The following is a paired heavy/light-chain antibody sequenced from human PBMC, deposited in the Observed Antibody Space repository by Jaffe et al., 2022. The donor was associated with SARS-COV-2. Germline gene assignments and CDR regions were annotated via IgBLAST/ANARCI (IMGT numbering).Heavy chain of an antibody. CDR3: ARHKPNSGSTLGWGARRTEQWVYDYYAMDV. CDR1: GYRFTNYW. J-gene: IGHJ6*02. CDR2: INPSDSYT. Sequence: EVQLVQSGAEVKKPGESLRISCKGDGYRFTNYWISWVRQMPGKGLEWMGNINPSDSYTKYSPSFQGHVTISGDKSTSTAYLQWNSLKASDTAMYFCARHKPNSGSTLGWGARRTEQWVYDYYAMDVWGQGTTVIVS. V-gene: IGHV5-10-1*03. D-gene: IGHD1-26*01.
Light chain of an antibody. Sequence: EIVLTQSPGTLSLFPGERATLSCRASQSISSVYFAWYQQKRGQAPKLLIYAASRRATGIPDRFSGSGSGTDFTLTISRLEPEDFAVYYCQHYDNSLYTFGQGTKVEIK. CDR1: QSISSVY. J-gene: IGKJ2*01. CDR3: QHYDNSLYT. V-gene: IGKV3-20*01. CDR2: AAS.